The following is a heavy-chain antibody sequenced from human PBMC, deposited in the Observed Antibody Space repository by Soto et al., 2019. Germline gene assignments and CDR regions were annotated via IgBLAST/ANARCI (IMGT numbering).Heavy chain of an antibody. V-gene: IGHV3-30*18. CDR1: GFTFSTYG. CDR3: AKGYSGSYPGGADY. D-gene: IGHD1-26*01. CDR2: ISYDGSKE. Sequence: PGGSLRLSCSVAGFTFSTYGMHWVRQAPGKGLEWVAIISYDGSKEYYADSVKGRFTISRDNSKNTLYLQLNSLRAEDTAVYYCAKGYSGSYPGGADYWGQGNLVTVSS. J-gene: IGHJ4*02.